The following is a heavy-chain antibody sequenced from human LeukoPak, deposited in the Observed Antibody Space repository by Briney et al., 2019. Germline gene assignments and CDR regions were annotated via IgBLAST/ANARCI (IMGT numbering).Heavy chain of an antibody. J-gene: IGHJ4*02. CDR3: ARMVSLDY. CDR1: GGSISSYY. CDR2: IYYSGST. Sequence: PSETLSLTCTVSGGSISSYYWSWIRQPPGKGLEWIGYIYYSGSTNYNPSLKSRVTISVDTSKNQFSLKLSSVTAAAPAVYYCARMVSLDYWGQGTLVTVSS. V-gene: IGHV4-59*01. D-gene: IGHD5-18*01.